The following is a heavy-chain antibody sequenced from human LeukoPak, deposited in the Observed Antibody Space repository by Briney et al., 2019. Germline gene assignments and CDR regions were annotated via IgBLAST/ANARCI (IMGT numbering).Heavy chain of an antibody. CDR2: ISGSSTST. V-gene: IGHV3-23*01. CDR1: GFTFSNYA. CDR3: AKDLSMAVTGSPFDY. Sequence: GGSLRLSCVASGFTFSNYAMSWVRQAPGKGLERVSTISGSSTSTYYADSVQGRFTVSRDNSKSTLFLQMNSLRAEDTAIYYCAKDLSMAVTGSPFDYWGQGTLVTVSS. J-gene: IGHJ4*02. D-gene: IGHD6-19*01.